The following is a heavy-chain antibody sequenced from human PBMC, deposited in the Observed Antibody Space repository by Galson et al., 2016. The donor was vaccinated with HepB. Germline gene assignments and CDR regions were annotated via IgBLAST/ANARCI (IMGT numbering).Heavy chain of an antibody. CDR1: GFTFRSYW. D-gene: IGHD6-19*01. Sequence: SLRLSCAASGFTFRSYWMSWVRQAPGKGLEWVANINQDESEKYSVDSVKGRFTISRDNGKNSLYLQMSSLRVEDAGVYYCARRLDTQRRIAGWGWGMDVWGQGTTVTVSS. J-gene: IGHJ6*02. CDR3: ARRLDTQRRIAGWGWGMDV. V-gene: IGHV3-7*01. CDR2: INQDESEK.